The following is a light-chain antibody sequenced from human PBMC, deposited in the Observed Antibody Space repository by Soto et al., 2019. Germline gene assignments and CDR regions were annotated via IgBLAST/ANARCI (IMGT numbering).Light chain of an antibody. J-gene: IGKJ4*01. CDR1: QRIGRL. Sequence: DIQMTQSPSSLSASVGDRVTITCRASQRIGRLLAWYQVKPDKAPKCLLSSASALKSGVPSRFSGNGSGTNVTLTISSLQPDDFATDYCQQYDTDPLTFGGGTKVEIK. CDR3: QQYDTDPLT. V-gene: IGKV1D-16*01. CDR2: SAS.